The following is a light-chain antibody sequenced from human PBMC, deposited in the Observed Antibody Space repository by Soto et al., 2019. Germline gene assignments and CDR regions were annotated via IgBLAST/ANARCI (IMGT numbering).Light chain of an antibody. J-gene: IGKJ5*01. CDR3: QQYNNWPTIT. CDR2: DSS. Sequence: EIRMTQSPAILSVSPGETATLSCRASQSVSSHVVWYQQKPCQAHRLLISDSSTRATGIPARFSGSGSGTEFTLTISSLQSEDFAVYYGQQYNNWPTITCGQGTRLEIK. CDR1: QSVSSH. V-gene: IGKV3-15*01.